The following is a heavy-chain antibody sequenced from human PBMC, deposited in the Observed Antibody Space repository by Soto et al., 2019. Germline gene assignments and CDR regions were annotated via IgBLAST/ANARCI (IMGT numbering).Heavy chain of an antibody. D-gene: IGHD3-10*01. V-gene: IGHV4-31*03. CDR1: GSSISSGGYY. CDR3: ARGPRSGTARGAARDYYYYYGMEV. CDR2: IYHSGST. J-gene: IGHJ6*02. Sequence: PSETLSLTCTVSGSSISSGGYYCSWIRQHPGKGLEWIGYIYHSGSTYYNPSLKSRVTISVDTSKNQFSLKLSSVTAADTAVYYCARGPRSGTARGAARDYYYYYGMEVWGQGTTVTVSS.